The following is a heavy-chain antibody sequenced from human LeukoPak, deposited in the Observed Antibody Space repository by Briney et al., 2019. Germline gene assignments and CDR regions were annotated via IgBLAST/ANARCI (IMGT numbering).Heavy chain of an antibody. V-gene: IGHV3-74*01. CDR3: AGVSPQWLIPPDY. CDR1: GFTFSTYW. J-gene: IGHJ4*02. D-gene: IGHD6-19*01. Sequence: PGGSLRLSCAASGFTFSTYWMHWVRQAPGKGLVWVSRINSDGSSRTYADSAKGRFTISRDNAKNTLYLQMNSLRAEDTAVYYCAGVSPQWLIPPDYWGQGTLVTVSS. CDR2: INSDGSSR.